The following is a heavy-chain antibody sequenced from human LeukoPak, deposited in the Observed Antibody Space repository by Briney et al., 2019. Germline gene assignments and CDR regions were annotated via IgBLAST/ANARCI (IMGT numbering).Heavy chain of an antibody. CDR3: ARVVFYTYGSRSYWYYFDY. D-gene: IGHD3-10*01. CDR1: GGSLSNYY. Sequence: SETLSLTCTVSGGSLSNYYWSWIRQPPGKELEWIAYIYYSGSTNYNPSLKSRVTISVDTSKNQFSLKLSSVTAADTAVYYCARVVFYTYGSRSYWYYFDYWGQGTLVTVSS. CDR2: IYYSGST. V-gene: IGHV4-59*01. J-gene: IGHJ4*02.